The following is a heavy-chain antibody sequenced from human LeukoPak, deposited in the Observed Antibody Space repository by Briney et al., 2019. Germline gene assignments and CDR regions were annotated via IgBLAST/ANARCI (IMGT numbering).Heavy chain of an antibody. CDR1: GGSISSYY. CDR3: AREPTIYSFKFDY. CDR2: VYYSGNT. D-gene: IGHD5-18*01. Sequence: PSETLSLTCTVSGGSISSYYWSWIRQPPGKGLEWIGCVYYSGNTNYNPSLKSRVTISVDTSKNQFSLQLSSVTAADTAVYYCAREPTIYSFKFDYWGQGTLVTVSS. J-gene: IGHJ4*02. V-gene: IGHV4-59*12.